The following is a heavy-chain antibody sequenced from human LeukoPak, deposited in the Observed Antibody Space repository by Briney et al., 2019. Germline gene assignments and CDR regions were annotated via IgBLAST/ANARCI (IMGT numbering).Heavy chain of an antibody. D-gene: IGHD2-2*01. CDR2: ISGSGGTT. CDR3: AKAVYQVLITSPADY. V-gene: IGHV3-23*01. CDR1: GFTFSSYA. Sequence: HSGGSLRLSCAASGFTFSSYAMSWVRQAPGEGLEWVSAISGSGGTTYYADSVKGRFTISRDNSKNTLYLQMNSLRAEDTAVYYCAKAVYQVLITSPADYWGQGTLVTVSS. J-gene: IGHJ4*02.